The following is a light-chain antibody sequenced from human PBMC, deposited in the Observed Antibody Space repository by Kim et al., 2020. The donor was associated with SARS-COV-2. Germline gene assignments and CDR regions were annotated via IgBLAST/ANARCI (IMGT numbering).Light chain of an antibody. CDR1: KLGDKY. Sequence: VSPGQTASITCSGDKLGDKYACWYQQKPGQSPVLIIYQHTKRPSGIPEGFSGSNSGNTATLTISGTQAMNEAYYYCQAWDSSTAVFGGGTRRTVL. J-gene: IGLJ2*01. CDR2: QHT. V-gene: IGLV3-1*01. CDR3: QAWDSSTAV.